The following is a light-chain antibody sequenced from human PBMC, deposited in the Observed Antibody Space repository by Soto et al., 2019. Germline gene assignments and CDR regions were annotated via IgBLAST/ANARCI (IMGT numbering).Light chain of an antibody. CDR2: GVS. CDR3: QQYGSSGT. J-gene: IGKJ1*01. V-gene: IGKV3-20*01. Sequence: EIVRTQSPATLSVSPGERATLSCRASQSVGSFLAWYQQKPGQAPRLLIFGVSNRATGIPDRFSGSGSGTDFTLTISRLEPEDFAVYYCQQYGSSGTFGQGTKVDIK. CDR1: QSVGSF.